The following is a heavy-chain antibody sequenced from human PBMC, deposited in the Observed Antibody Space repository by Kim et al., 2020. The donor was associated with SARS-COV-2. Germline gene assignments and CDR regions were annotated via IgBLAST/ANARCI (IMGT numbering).Heavy chain of an antibody. V-gene: IGHV3-7*01. Sequence: GGSLRLSCAASEFTYWMFWVRQAPGKGLEWVANIKQDGSQKYYVASVKCRFTISRDNANKSLYLQMNSLRAEDTAMYYCVKDLNSYDWDATHYWGQRTLVTVSS. D-gene: IGHD2-15*01. CDR2: IKQDGSQK. CDR3: VKDLNSYDWDATHY. J-gene: IGHJ4*02. CDR1: EFTYW.